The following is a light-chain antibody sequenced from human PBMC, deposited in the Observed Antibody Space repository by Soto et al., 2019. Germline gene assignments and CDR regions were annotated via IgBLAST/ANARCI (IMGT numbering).Light chain of an antibody. J-gene: IGLJ1*01. Sequence: QSVLTQPASVYGSPGQSITIACTGTSSDVGGYNYVSWYQQHPGKAPKLMIYDVSNRPSGVSNRFSGSKSGNTASLTISGLQAEDEADYYFTSYTTSSTYVFGTGTKVTVL. CDR2: DVS. CDR1: SSDVGGYNY. CDR3: TSYTTSSTYV. V-gene: IGLV2-14*01.